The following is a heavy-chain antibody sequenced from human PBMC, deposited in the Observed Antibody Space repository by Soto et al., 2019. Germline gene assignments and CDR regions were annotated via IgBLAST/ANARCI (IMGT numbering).Heavy chain of an antibody. CDR1: GGSISSYS. D-gene: IGHD3-10*01. CDR3: ARYYWSLRYFDY. J-gene: IGHJ4*02. V-gene: IGHV4-4*07. CDR2: IDSSGST. Sequence: SETLSLTCTVSGGSISSYSWGWIRQPAGKGLGWVGRIDSSGSTSYNPSLKSRVTMSVDTSKNQFSLKLSSVTAADTASYYCARYYWSLRYFDYWGQGTLVTVSS.